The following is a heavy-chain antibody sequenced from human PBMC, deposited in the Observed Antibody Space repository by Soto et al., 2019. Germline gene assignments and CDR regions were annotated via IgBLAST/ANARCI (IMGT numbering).Heavy chain of an antibody. CDR2: IYHSGST. CDR1: GYSISSGYY. Sequence: SETLSLTCTVSGYSISSGYYWGWIRQPPGKGLEWIGSIYHSGSTYYNPSLKSRVTISVDTSKNQFSLKLSSVTAADTAVYYCAREDYYDSSGWPDYWGQGTLVTVSS. V-gene: IGHV4-38-2*02. D-gene: IGHD3-22*01. CDR3: AREDYYDSSGWPDY. J-gene: IGHJ4*02.